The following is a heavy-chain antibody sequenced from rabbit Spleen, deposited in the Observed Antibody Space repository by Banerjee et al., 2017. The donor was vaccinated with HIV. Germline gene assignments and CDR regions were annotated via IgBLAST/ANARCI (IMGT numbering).Heavy chain of an antibody. CDR1: GFSFSSSYY. J-gene: IGHJ6*01. D-gene: IGHD8-1*01. V-gene: IGHV1S40*01. CDR2: INAGGSGST. Sequence: QSLEESGGDLVKPEGSLTLTCTASGFSFSSSYYMCWVRQAPGKGLECIACINAGGSGSTWYASWAKGRFTCSKTSSTTVTLQMTSLTVADTATYFCARDTGSSFSSYGMDLWGQGTLVTVS. CDR3: ARDTGSSFSSYGMDL.